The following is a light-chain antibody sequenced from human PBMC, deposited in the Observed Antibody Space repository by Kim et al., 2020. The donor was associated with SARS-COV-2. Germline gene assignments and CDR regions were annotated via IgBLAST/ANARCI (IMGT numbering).Light chain of an antibody. CDR1: QNIDTY. CDR3: QQRNSWPPAVT. Sequence: PGDRATLSCRASQNIDTYLAWYQQIPGQAPRLLVYDASNRATGVPDRFSGSGSGTDFTLTISSLEPEDFSIYYCQQRNSWPPAVTFGGGTKVDIK. CDR2: DAS. V-gene: IGKV3-11*01. J-gene: IGKJ4*01.